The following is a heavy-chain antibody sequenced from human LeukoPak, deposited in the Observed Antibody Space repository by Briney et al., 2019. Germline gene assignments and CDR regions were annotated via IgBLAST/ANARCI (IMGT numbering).Heavy chain of an antibody. Sequence: ASVKVSCKASGYTFTSYAMNWVRQAPGQGLEWMGWINTNTGNPTYAQGFTGRFVFSLDTSVSTAYLQISSLKAEDTAVYYCARGVYDILTGYYHNWFDPWGQGTLVTVSS. V-gene: IGHV7-4-1*02. CDR2: INTNTGNP. D-gene: IGHD3-9*01. J-gene: IGHJ5*02. CDR3: ARGVYDILTGYYHNWFDP. CDR1: GYTFTSYA.